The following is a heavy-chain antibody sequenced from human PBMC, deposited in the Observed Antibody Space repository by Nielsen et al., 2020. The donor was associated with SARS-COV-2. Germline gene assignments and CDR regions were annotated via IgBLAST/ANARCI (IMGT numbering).Heavy chain of an antibody. D-gene: IGHD4-11*01. V-gene: IGHV4-39*01. Sequence: SETLSLTCTVPGGSIMRSRHYWGWVRQPPGKGLEWIGNIYYSGNTYYNPSLESRVTISVDTSKDHLSLKLTSVTASDTAVYFCTSGNYGLPFDPWGQGTLVTVAS. J-gene: IGHJ5*02. CDR3: TSGNYGLPFDP. CDR1: GGSIMRSRHY. CDR2: IYYSGNT.